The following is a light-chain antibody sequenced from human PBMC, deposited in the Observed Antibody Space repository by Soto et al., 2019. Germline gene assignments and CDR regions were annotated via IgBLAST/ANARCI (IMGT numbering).Light chain of an antibody. V-gene: IGLV2-11*01. CDR3: CSYAGDYDFV. CDR2: DVK. J-gene: IGLJ1*01. Sequence: QSALTQPRSVSGSTGQSVTISCNGTSSDVGGYNYVSWYQQYPGKAHKVMIYDVKTRTSGVPDRCSGSKSGNTASLTISGLQAEDEADYYCCSYAGDYDFVFGTGTKLTVL. CDR1: SSDVGGYNY.